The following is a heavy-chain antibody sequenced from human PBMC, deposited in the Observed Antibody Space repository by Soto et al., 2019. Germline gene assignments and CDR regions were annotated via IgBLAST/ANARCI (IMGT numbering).Heavy chain of an antibody. CDR1: GFTFSDYY. CDR3: ARDLSSSWYPVGAFDI. V-gene: IGHV3-11*01. CDR2: ISSSGSTI. D-gene: IGHD6-13*01. Sequence: QVQLVESGGGLVKPGGSLRLSGAASGFTFSDYYMSWIRQAPGKGMEWVSYISSSGSTIYYADSVKGRFTISRDNAKNSLYLQMNSLRAEDTAVYYCARDLSSSWYPVGAFDIWGQGTMVTVSS. J-gene: IGHJ3*02.